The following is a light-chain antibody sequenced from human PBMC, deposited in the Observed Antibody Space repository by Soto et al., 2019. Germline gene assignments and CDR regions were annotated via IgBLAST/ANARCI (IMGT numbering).Light chain of an antibody. J-gene: IGLJ2*01. V-gene: IGLV1-40*01. CDR2: GNS. Sequence: QAVVTQPPSVSGAPGQRVTISCTGSRSNIGAGYDVHWYQQLPGTAPKLLIYGNSNRPSGVPDRFSGSKSGTSASLAITGLQAEDEADYYCQSYDSSLSGYVAFGGGTKLTVL. CDR3: QSYDSSLSGYVA. CDR1: RSNIGAGYD.